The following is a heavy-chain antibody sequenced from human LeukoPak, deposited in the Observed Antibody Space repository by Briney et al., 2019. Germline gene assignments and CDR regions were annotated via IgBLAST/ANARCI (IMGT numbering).Heavy chain of an antibody. CDR3: ARDEEGTLPFDY. D-gene: IGHD1-1*01. Sequence: EASVKVSCKASGYTFTDYYMHWVRQAPGQGLEWMGWINPNSGGTNYAQKFQGRVTMTTDTSISTAYMELSRLRSDDTAVYYCARDEEGTLPFDYWGQGTLVTVSS. CDR1: GYTFTDYY. CDR2: INPNSGGT. V-gene: IGHV1-2*02. J-gene: IGHJ4*02.